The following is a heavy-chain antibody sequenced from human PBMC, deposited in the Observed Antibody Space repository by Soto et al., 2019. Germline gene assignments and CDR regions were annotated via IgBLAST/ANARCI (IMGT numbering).Heavy chain of an antibody. V-gene: IGHV3-74*01. CDR2: INSDGSST. D-gene: IGHD2-2*01. CDR3: ATTSNTYCSSTSCSRAFDQ. J-gene: IGHJ4*02. CDR1: GFTFSTYW. Sequence: EVQLVESGGGLVQPGGSLRLSCAASGFTFSTYWMHWVRQVPGKGLVWVSRINSDGSSTSYADSVKGRFTISRDNAKNTLYLQMNSLRAEDTAVYYCATTSNTYCSSTSCSRAFDQWGQGTLVAVSS.